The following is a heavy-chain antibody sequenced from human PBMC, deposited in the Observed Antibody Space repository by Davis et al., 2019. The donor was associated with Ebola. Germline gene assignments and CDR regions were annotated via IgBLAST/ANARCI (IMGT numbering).Heavy chain of an antibody. CDR2: ISGSGVNT. V-gene: IGHV3-23*01. D-gene: IGHD6-19*01. Sequence: GGSLRLSCAASGFTFSSYVMSWVRQAPGKGLEWVSTISGSGVNTYYADSVKGRFTISRDNSRNTLYLQMNSLRAEDTAVYYCARSPYSSGWYYFDYWGQGTLVTVSS. J-gene: IGHJ4*02. CDR3: ARSPYSSGWYYFDY. CDR1: GFTFSSYV.